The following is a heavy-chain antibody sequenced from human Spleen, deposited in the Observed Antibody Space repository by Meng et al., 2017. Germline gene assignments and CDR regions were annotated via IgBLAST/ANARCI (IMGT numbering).Heavy chain of an antibody. Sequence: ASVKVSCKASAYTFTGYYMHWVRQAPGQGLEWMGRINPNSGGTNYAQKFQGRVTMTRDTSITTAYMDLSMLRSDDTAVYYCARDFGGGGLASWGQGTLVTVSS. J-gene: IGHJ4*02. D-gene: IGHD3-10*01. V-gene: IGHV1-2*06. CDR3: ARDFGGGGLAS. CDR1: AYTFTGYY. CDR2: INPNSGGT.